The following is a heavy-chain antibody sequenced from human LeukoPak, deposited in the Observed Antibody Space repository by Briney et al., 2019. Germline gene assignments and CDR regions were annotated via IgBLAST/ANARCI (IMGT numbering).Heavy chain of an antibody. Sequence: GGSLRLSCAASGFTFDDYAMHWVRQAPGRGLEWVSGISWNSGSTYYADSVKGRFTISRDNSKNTLYLQMNSLRAEDTAVYYCAKDQGGALAYWGQGTLVTVSS. CDR3: AKDQGGALAY. CDR1: GFTFDDYA. CDR2: ISWNSGST. V-gene: IGHV3-23*01. J-gene: IGHJ4*02. D-gene: IGHD3-16*01.